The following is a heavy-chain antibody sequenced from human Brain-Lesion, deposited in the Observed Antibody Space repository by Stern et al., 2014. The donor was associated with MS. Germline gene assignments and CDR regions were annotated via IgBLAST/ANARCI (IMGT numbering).Heavy chain of an antibody. Sequence: KESGPGLVKPSQTLSLTCIVSGDSISSGSFYWNWIRQPAGKGLEWIGRIYSSGSTNYNPYLKSRVTISGDTSKNQFPLKVISMTAADTAVYYCARETGGYTYGDTDFFDYWGQGALVTVSS. V-gene: IGHV4-61*02. D-gene: IGHD5-18*01. J-gene: IGHJ4*02. CDR2: IYSSGST. CDR1: GDSISSGSFY. CDR3: ARETGGYTYGDTDFFDY.